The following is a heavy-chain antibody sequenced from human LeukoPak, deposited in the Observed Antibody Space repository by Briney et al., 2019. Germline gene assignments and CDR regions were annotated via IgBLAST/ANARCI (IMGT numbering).Heavy chain of an antibody. CDR1: GFTFSSHW. CDR2: INSDGSST. Sequence: GGSLRLSCAASGFTFSSHWMHWVRQAPGKGLVWVSRINSDGSSTSYADSVKGRFTISRDNAKNTLYLQMNSLRAEDTAVYYCARVIAMAGGDLDYWGQGTLVTVSS. V-gene: IGHV3-74*01. CDR3: ARVIAMAGGDLDY. J-gene: IGHJ4*02. D-gene: IGHD6-19*01.